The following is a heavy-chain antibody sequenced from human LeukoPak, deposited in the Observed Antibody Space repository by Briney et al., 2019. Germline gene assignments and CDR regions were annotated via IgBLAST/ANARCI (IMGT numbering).Heavy chain of an antibody. D-gene: IGHD1-26*01. Sequence: SETLSLTCAVYGGSFSGYYWSWIRQPLGKGLEWIGEINHSGSTNYNPSLKSRVTISVDTSKNQFSLKLSSVTAADTAVYYCASCIVGATTDWGQGTLVTVSS. CDR1: GGSFSGYY. CDR2: INHSGST. CDR3: ASCIVGATTD. J-gene: IGHJ4*02. V-gene: IGHV4-34*01.